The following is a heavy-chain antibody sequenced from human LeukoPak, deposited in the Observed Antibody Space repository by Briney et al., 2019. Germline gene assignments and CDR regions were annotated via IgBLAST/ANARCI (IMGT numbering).Heavy chain of an antibody. Sequence: SETLSLTCSVSDGSINSYYWNWIRRPPGKGLEWIGYIYYNGNTNYSPSLQSRVTMSLDTSKNQFSLTLRSVTAADTAVYFCAGDRTFWSGGSKYGMDVWGQGTTVTVSS. CDR3: AGDRTFWSGGSKYGMDV. CDR2: IYYNGNT. V-gene: IGHV4-59*01. D-gene: IGHD3-3*01. CDR1: DGSINSYY. J-gene: IGHJ6*02.